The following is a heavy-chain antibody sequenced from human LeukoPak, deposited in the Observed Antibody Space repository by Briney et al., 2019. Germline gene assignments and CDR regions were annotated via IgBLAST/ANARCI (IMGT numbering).Heavy chain of an antibody. CDR1: GGSISSGTYF. CDR3: ARGPYSYDSSGAFDI. D-gene: IGHD3-22*01. CDR2: IYTGGST. Sequence: PSETLSPTCTVSGGSISSGTYFWTWIRQPAGKGLEWIGRIYTGGSTNYNPSLKSQVTISVDTSKNQFSLKLSSVTAADTAVYFCARGPYSYDSSGAFDIWGQGTMVTVSS. V-gene: IGHV4-61*02. J-gene: IGHJ3*02.